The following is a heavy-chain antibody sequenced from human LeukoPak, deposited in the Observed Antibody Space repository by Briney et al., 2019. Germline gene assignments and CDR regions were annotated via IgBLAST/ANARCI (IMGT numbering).Heavy chain of an antibody. CDR1: GYSFTSYW. CDR2: IYPGDSDT. J-gene: IGHJ5*02. V-gene: IGHV5-51*01. D-gene: IGHD2-15*01. Sequence: GESLKISCKGSGYSFTSYWIGWVRQMPGKGLEWMGIIYPGDSDTRYSPSFQGQVTISADKSISTAYLQWSSLKASDTAMYYCARGYCSGGSCRGGFDPWGQGTLVTVSS. CDR3: ARGYCSGGSCRGGFDP.